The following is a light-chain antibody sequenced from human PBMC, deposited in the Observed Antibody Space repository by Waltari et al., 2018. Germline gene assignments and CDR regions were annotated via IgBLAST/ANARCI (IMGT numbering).Light chain of an antibody. Sequence: ALRITQSPSSLSASTGDRVTITCRASQGISSYLAWYQQKPGKAPKLLIYAASTLQSGVPSRFSGSGSGTDFTLTISCLQSEDFATYYCQQYYSYPPTFGPGTKVDIK. CDR2: AAS. J-gene: IGKJ3*01. CDR3: QQYYSYPPT. V-gene: IGKV1-8*01. CDR1: QGISSY.